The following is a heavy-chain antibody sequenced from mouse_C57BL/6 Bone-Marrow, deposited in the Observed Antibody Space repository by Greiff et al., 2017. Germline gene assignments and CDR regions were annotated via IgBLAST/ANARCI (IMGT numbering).Heavy chain of an antibody. V-gene: IGHV2-2*01. CDR2: IWSGGST. Sequence: QVQLQQSGPGLVQPSPSLSITCTVSGFSLTSYGVHWVRQSPGKGLEWLGVIWSGGSTDYNAAFISRLSIRKDNSKAQAFFKMNSLQADDTAIYYYDRDYRDYAMDYWGQGTSVTVSS. CDR3: DRDYRDYAMDY. D-gene: IGHD2-4*01. J-gene: IGHJ4*01. CDR1: GFSLTSYG.